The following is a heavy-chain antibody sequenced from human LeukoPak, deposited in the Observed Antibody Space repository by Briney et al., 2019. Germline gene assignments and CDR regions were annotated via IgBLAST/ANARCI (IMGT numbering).Heavy chain of an antibody. J-gene: IGHJ4*02. CDR2: INPNSGGT. V-gene: IGHV1-2*02. CDR1: GYTFTGYY. CDR3: ARVITGSLTPYDY. Sequence: GASVKVSCKASGYTFTGYYMHWVRQAPGQGLEWMGWINPNSGGTNHAQKFQGRVTMTRDTSISTAYMELSRLRSDDTAVYYCARVITGSLTPYDYWGQGTLVTVSS. D-gene: IGHD1-20*01.